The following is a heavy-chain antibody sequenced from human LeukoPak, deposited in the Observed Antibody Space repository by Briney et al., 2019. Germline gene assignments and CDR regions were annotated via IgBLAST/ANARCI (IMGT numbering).Heavy chain of an antibody. CDR1: GGTFSSYA. J-gene: IGHJ6*03. CDR3: AGRSGEFNYYYYYMDV. CDR2: IIPIFGTA. D-gene: IGHD3-10*01. Sequence: SVKVSCKASGGTFSSYAISWVRQAPGQGLEWMGGIIPIFGTANYAQKFQGRVTITADESTSTAYMELSSLRSEDTAVYYCAGRSGEFNYYYYYMDVWGKGTTVTISS. V-gene: IGHV1-69*01.